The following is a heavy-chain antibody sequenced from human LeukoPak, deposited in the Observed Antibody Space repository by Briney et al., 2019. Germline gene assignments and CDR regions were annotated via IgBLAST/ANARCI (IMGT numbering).Heavy chain of an antibody. CDR2: IYSGGST. CDR3: VRSDWFDP. J-gene: IGHJ5*02. Sequence: GGSLRLSCAASGVIVSSNNMNWVRQAPGKGLEWVSVIYSGGSTYYADSVKGRFTIPRDNAKNTLYLQMNSLRAEDTAVYYCVRSDWFDPWGQGTLVTVSS. V-gene: IGHV3-66*01. CDR1: GVIVSSNN.